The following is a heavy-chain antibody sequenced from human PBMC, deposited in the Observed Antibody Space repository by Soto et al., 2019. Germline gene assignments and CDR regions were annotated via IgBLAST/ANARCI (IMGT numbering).Heavy chain of an antibody. J-gene: IGHJ6*03. CDR2: ISSSSFTI. CDR1: GFRFSDYS. Sequence: PGGSLRLSCAASGFRFSDYSMNWVRQAPGRGLEWVSYISSSSFTIHYADSVKGRFAISRDNAKNTLFLQMNSLRVEDTAVYYCARDDVHCSGGSCSGVPMDVWGKGTSVTVSS. V-gene: IGHV3-48*01. CDR3: ARDDVHCSGGSCSGVPMDV. D-gene: IGHD2-15*01.